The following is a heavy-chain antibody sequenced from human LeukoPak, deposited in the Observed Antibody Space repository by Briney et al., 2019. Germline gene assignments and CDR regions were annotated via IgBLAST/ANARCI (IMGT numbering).Heavy chain of an antibody. CDR3: ARDLGSSGSDAFDI. CDR2: IYSGGST. D-gene: IGHD3-22*01. CDR1: GFTVSSNY. J-gene: IGHJ3*02. Sequence: GGSLRLSCAASGFTVSSNYMSWVRQAPGKGLEWVSVIYSGGSTYYADSVKGRFTISRDNSKNTLYLQMNSLRAKDTAVYYCARDLGSSGSDAFDIWGQGTMVTVTS. V-gene: IGHV3-53*01.